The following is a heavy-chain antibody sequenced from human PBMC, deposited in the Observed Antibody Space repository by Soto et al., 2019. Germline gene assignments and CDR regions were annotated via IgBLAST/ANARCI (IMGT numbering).Heavy chain of an antibody. D-gene: IGHD3-16*01. Sequence: EVQLLESGGNLVQPGGSLRLSCAASGFTFNNYSMNWVRQAPGKGLEWVAALTGNGGSTYYADSVKGRYTISRDNSKNTLYLQMTSLSDEDSALYFCATGGAFYVGQCNMWGQGTMFTVSS. CDR2: LTGNGGST. J-gene: IGHJ3*02. CDR1: GFTFNNYS. CDR3: ATGGAFYVGQCNM. V-gene: IGHV3-23*01.